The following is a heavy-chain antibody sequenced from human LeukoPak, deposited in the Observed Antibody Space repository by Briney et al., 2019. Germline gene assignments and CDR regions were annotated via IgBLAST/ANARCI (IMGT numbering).Heavy chain of an antibody. CDR2: IKQDGSQK. CDR3: AKSMVRGVIMDDAFDI. D-gene: IGHD3-10*01. J-gene: IGHJ3*02. Sequence: GGSLRLSCAASGFTFSSYWMSWVRQAPGKGLEWVADIKQDGSQKYYVDSVKGRFTISRDNSKNTLYLQMNSLRAEDTAVYYCAKSMVRGVIMDDAFDIWGQGTMVTVSS. CDR1: GFTFSSYW. V-gene: IGHV3-7*03.